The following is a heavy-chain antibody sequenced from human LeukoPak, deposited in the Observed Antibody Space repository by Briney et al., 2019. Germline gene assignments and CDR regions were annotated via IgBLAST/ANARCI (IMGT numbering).Heavy chain of an antibody. CDR2: ISSSSGTI. CDR1: GFTFSTYN. D-gene: IGHD6-13*01. CDR3: ARRLTASGKHYFDY. V-gene: IGHV3-48*01. Sequence: PGGSLRLSCAASGFTFSTYNMNWVRQAPGKGLEWVSYISSSSGTIYYADSVQGRFTISRDNAKNSLYLQMNSLRAEDTAVYYCARRLTASGKHYFDYWGQGTLLTVSS. J-gene: IGHJ4*02.